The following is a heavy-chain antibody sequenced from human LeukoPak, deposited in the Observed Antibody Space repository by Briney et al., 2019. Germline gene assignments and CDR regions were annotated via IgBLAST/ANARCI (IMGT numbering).Heavy chain of an antibody. CDR3: SSIPSWNYYYYMDV. CDR1: GGSISSGDYY. J-gene: IGHJ6*03. CDR2: IYYSENT. D-gene: IGHD3-3*01. Sequence: PSETLSLTCTVSGGSISSGDYYWSWIRQSPGKGLEWIGYIYYSENTYYNPSLKSRVSISEDTSKNQFSLKLSSVTAADTAEYYCSSIPSWNYYYYMDVWGKGTTVTVSS. V-gene: IGHV4-30-4*08.